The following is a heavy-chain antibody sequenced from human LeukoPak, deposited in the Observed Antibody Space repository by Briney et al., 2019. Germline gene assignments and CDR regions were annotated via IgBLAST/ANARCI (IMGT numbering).Heavy chain of an antibody. CDR1: GGSISSYY. D-gene: IGHD4-23*01. Sequence: SETLSLTCTVSGGSISSYYWSWIRQPPGKGLEWIGYIYYSGSTNYNPSLKSRVTISVDTSKNQFSLKLSSVTAADTAVYYCARVVVTARWGYFQHWGQGTLVTVSS. CDR2: IYYSGST. J-gene: IGHJ1*01. CDR3: ARVVVTARWGYFQH. V-gene: IGHV4-59*01.